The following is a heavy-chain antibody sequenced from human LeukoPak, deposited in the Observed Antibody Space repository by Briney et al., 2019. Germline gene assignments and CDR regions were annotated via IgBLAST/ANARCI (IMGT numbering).Heavy chain of an antibody. V-gene: IGHV3-74*01. J-gene: IGHJ4*02. CDR3: ARGRGNWNYGIFDY. CDR1: GFTFSSYW. Sequence: GGSLRLSCAASGFTFSSYWMHWVRQAPGKGLGGVSRINSDGRSTIYADSVKGRFTISRDNAKNTLYLQMNSLRAEDTAVYYCARGRGNWNYGIFDYWGQGTLVTVSS. D-gene: IGHD1-7*01. CDR2: INSDGRST.